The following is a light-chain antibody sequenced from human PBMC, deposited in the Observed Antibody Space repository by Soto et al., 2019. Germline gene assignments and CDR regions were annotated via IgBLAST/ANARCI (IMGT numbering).Light chain of an antibody. V-gene: IGLV2-14*01. CDR2: DVN. Sequence: QSALTQPASVSGSPGQTITISCTGTSSDVGGYNYVSWYQQHPGKAPKLMIYDVNNRPSGVSNRFSGSKSGNTASLTISGLQADDEADYYCSSYTSSSTLVVFGGGTQLTVL. CDR1: SSDVGGYNY. CDR3: SSYTSSSTLVV. J-gene: IGLJ2*01.